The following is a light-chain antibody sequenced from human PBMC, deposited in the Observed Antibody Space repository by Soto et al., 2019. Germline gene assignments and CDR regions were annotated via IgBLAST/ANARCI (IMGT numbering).Light chain of an antibody. Sequence: QGVVTQPPSVSGAPGQRVTISCTGSSSNIGAGYDVHWYQQLPGTAPKLLIYGNSNRPSGVPDRFSGSKSGTSASLAITGLQAEDEADYYCQSYDSSLSAVVLGGGTKLTVL. CDR2: GNS. V-gene: IGLV1-40*01. J-gene: IGLJ2*01. CDR3: QSYDSSLSAVV. CDR1: SSNIGAGYD.